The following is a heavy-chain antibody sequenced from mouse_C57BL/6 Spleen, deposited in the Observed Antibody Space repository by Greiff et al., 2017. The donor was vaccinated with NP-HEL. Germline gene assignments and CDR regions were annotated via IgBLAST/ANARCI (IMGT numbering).Heavy chain of an antibody. CDR3: ARSGPYYYGSRWYFDV. V-gene: IGHV1-42*01. D-gene: IGHD1-1*01. CDR2: INPSTGGT. Sequence: EVQLQQSGPELVKPGASVKISCKASGYSFTGYYMNWVKQSPEKSLEWIGEINPSTGGTTYNQKFKAKATLTVDKSSSTAYMQLKSLTSEDSAVYYCARSGPYYYGSRWYFDVWGTGTTVTVSS. CDR1: GYSFTGYY. J-gene: IGHJ1*03.